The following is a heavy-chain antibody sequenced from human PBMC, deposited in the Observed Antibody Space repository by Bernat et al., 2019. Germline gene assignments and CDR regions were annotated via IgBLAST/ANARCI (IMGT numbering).Heavy chain of an antibody. Sequence: QVQLQESGPGLVKPSQTLSLTCTVSGGSISSGSYYWSWIRQPAGKGLEWIGRIYTSGSTNYNPSLKSRVTISVDTSKNQFSLKLSSVTAADTAVYYCAREVQLLGSWSKHFDYWGQGTLVTVSS. CDR2: IYTSGST. D-gene: IGHD6-13*01. J-gene: IGHJ4*02. V-gene: IGHV4-61*02. CDR3: AREVQLLGSWSKHFDY. CDR1: GGSISSGSYY.